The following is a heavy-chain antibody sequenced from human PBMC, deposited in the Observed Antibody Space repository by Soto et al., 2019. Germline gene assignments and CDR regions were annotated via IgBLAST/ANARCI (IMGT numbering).Heavy chain of an antibody. D-gene: IGHD3-22*01. CDR2: IYYSGST. V-gene: IGHV4-30-4*01. Sequence: QVQLQESGPGLVKPSQTLSLTCTVSGGSISSGDYYWSWIRQPPGKGLEWIGYIYYSGSTYYNPSLKSRVTISVDTSKNQFSLKLSSVTAADTAVYYCARVNYYDSSGYYPSFDYWGQGTLVTVSS. CDR3: ARVNYYDSSGYYPSFDY. J-gene: IGHJ4*02. CDR1: GGSISSGDYY.